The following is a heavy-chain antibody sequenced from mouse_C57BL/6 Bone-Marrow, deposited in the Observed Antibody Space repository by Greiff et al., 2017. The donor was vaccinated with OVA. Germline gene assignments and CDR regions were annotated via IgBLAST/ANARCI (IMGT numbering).Heavy chain of an antibody. CDR3: ARQELPYAMDY. V-gene: IGHV5-2*01. CDR2: ISGGGGNT. D-gene: IGHD1-3*01. CDR1: EYEFPSHD. J-gene: IGHJ4*01. Sequence: EVQGVESGGGLVQPGESLKLSCESNEYEFPSHDMSWVRKTPEKRLEWVATISGGGGNTYYPDSVKGRFTISRDNAKNTLYLQMSSLRSEDTALYYCARQELPYAMDYWGQGTSVTVSS.